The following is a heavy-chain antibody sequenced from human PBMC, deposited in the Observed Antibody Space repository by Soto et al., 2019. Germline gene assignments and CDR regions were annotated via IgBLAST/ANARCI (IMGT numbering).Heavy chain of an antibody. CDR2: ISYSGSS. CDR3: ARASPVVTDV. Sequence: QVQLQESGPGLLKPSQTLSLTCTVSGGSISSGDYYWSWIRNPPGKRLEWIGYISYSGSSYYNPSLKSRVTISVDTSKIQFSLKLSSVTAADTAVYYCARASPVVTDVWGQGTTVTVSS. CDR1: GGSISSGDYY. V-gene: IGHV4-30-4*01. D-gene: IGHD5-18*01. J-gene: IGHJ6*02.